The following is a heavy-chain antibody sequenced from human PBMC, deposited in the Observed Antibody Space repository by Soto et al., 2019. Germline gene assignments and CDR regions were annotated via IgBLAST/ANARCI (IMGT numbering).Heavy chain of an antibody. CDR2: INAGNGNT. V-gene: IGHV1-3*05. J-gene: IGHJ6*02. CDR3: ASANWNGGYAYYYGMDV. D-gene: IGHD1-1*01. CDR1: GYTFTSYA. Sequence: QVQLVQSGAEEKKPGASVKVSCKASGYTFTSYAMHWVRQAPGQRLEWMGWINAGNGNTKYSQKFQGRVTITRDTSASTAYMELSSLRSEDTAVYYCASANWNGGYAYYYGMDVWGQGTTVTVSS.